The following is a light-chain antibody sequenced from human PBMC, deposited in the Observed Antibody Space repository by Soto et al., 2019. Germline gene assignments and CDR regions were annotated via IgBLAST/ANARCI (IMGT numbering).Light chain of an antibody. CDR2: EVN. Sequence: QSALTQPASVSGSPGQSITISCTGTSSDVGAYNYVSWYQQHPGKAPKLMIYEVNNRPSGVSYRFSGSKSGNTASLTISGLQAEDEADYYCSSFTPTSTYVFGTGTKLTVL. V-gene: IGLV2-14*01. CDR1: SSDVGAYNY. J-gene: IGLJ1*01. CDR3: SSFTPTSTYV.